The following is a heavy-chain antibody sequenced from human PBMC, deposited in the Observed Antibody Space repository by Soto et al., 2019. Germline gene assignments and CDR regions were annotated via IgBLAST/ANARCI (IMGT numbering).Heavy chain of an antibody. CDR2: ISFSGSTI. D-gene: IGHD1-26*01. CDR3: ALLGQFGY. J-gene: IGHJ4*02. Sequence: QVQLVESGGGLVKPGGSLRLSCAASGFTFSDYYMTWLRQAPGKGLEWVSSISFSGSTIYYADSVKGLFTDSSDNARDSLYLQMNSLRAEEADVYYCALLGQFGYWGKASVVSVSS. CDR1: GFTFSDYY. V-gene: IGHV3-11*01.